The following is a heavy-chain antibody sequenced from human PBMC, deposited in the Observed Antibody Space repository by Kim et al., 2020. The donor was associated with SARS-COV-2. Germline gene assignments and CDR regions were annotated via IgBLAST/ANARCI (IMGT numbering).Heavy chain of an antibody. Sequence: GGSLRLSCAASGFTFGDFWMNWVRRAPGKELEFVASIKPDGSENFYADSVKGRFTIDRDNGKNSLYLQMNSLRADDTAVYHCARGGSWTFDCWGRGTLVT. CDR1: GFTFGDFW. V-gene: IGHV3-7*01. D-gene: IGHD1-1*01. CDR3: ARGGSWTFDC. CDR2: IKPDGSEN. J-gene: IGHJ4*02.